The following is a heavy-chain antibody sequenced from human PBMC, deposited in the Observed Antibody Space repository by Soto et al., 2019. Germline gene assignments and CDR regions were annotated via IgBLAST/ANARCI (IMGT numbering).Heavy chain of an antibody. CDR3: AKLTYPSDSTGYYYERVSGWIDS. J-gene: IGHJ5*01. CDR1: GFMFSSYA. Sequence: PGGSLRLSCAASGFMFSSYAMSWVRQAPGKGLEWVSSISASGGTANLADSVEGRCTISRDNSKSTLYLQMNSLRAEDTAVYYCAKLTYPSDSTGYYYERVSGWIDSWGQGTLVTASS. D-gene: IGHD3-22*01. V-gene: IGHV3-23*01. CDR2: ISASGGTA.